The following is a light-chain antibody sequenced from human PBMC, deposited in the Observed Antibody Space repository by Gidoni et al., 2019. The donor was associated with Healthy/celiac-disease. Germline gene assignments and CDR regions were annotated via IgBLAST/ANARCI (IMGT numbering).Light chain of an antibody. CDR1: QSVSSSY. CDR2: GAS. J-gene: IGKJ4*01. V-gene: IGKV3-20*01. CDR3: QQYGSSHT. Sequence: EIVVTQSPGTLSLSPGERATLSCRASQSVSSSYLAWYQQKPGQAPRLLIYGASSRATGIPDRFSGSGSGTDFTLTISRLEPEDFAVYYCQQYGSSHTFGGXTKVEIK.